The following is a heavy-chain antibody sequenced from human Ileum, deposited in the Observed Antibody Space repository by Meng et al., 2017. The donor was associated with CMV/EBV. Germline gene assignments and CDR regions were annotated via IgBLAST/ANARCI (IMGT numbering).Heavy chain of an antibody. V-gene: IGHV3-21*01. J-gene: IGHJ6*02. CDR3: ARDDMVRGVIFYYYYGMDV. D-gene: IGHD3-10*01. CDR2: ISSSSSYI. CDR1: GFTFSSYS. Sequence: GESLKISCAASGFTFSSYSMNWVRQAPGKGLEWVSSISSSSSYIYYADSVKGRFTISRDNAKNSLYLQMNSLRAEDTAVYYCARDDMVRGVIFYYYYGMDVWGQGTTVTVSS.